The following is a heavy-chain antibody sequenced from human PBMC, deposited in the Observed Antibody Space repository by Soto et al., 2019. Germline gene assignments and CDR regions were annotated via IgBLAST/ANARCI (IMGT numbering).Heavy chain of an antibody. D-gene: IGHD6-25*01. CDR3: ERDVSTRRSGYYFDAFEI. V-gene: IGHV3-7*05. Sequence: EVQLVESGGGLVQPGGSLRLSCAASGFTFGNYWMTWVRQAPGKGLEWVANIKGDGSAKSYLDSVRGRFTVSRDNAENSLFLQMNNLRAEDSALYYGERDVSTRRSGYYFDAFEIWGQGTMVTVS. CDR1: GFTFGNYW. J-gene: IGHJ3*02. CDR2: IKGDGSAK.